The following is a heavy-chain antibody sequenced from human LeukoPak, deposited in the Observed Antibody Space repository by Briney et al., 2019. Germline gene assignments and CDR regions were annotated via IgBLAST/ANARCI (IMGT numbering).Heavy chain of an antibody. Sequence: ESGPTLLNPTQTLTLTCTFSGFSLSTSGMCVSWIRQPPGKALEWLSPIDWDDDKYYSTSLKTRLTISKDTSKNQVVLTMTNMDPVDTATYYCAGILYQDYSNYQYYFDYWGQGTLVTVSS. CDR1: GFSLSTSGMC. J-gene: IGHJ4*02. CDR2: IDWDDDK. V-gene: IGHV2-70*01. D-gene: IGHD4-11*01. CDR3: AGILYQDYSNYQYYFDY.